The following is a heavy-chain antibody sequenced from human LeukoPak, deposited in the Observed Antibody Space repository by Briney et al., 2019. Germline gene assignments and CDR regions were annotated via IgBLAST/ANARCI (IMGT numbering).Heavy chain of an antibody. V-gene: IGHV4-61*02. CDR2: IYTSGST. CDR1: GASISSGNYY. CDR3: ASGDYYGSGSYAFDY. Sequence: SETLSLTCTVTGASISSGNYYWSWIRQTAGKGLEWIGRIYTSGSTNYNPSLKSRVTMSVDTSKNQFSLKLSSVTAADTAVYYCASGDYYGSGSYAFDYWGQGTLVTVSS. D-gene: IGHD3-10*01. J-gene: IGHJ4*02.